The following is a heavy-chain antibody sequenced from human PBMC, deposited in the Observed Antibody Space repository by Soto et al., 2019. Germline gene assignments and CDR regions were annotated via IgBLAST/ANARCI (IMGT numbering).Heavy chain of an antibody. Sequence: QVQLQGRAQGLVKPPGPLSPPAASPGGSLGSRNWWSGVGRPPGKGLEWIGEFHHSGSTNYNPSLKSRATISVDKSKNQFSLKPSSVTAADTAVYYCARDRCSGGSCYSGREWRYFDYWGQGTLVTVSS. D-gene: IGHD2-15*01. J-gene: IGHJ4*02. V-gene: IGHV4-4*03. CDR2: FHHSGST. CDR1: GGSLGSRNW. CDR3: ARDRCSGGSCYSGREWRYFDY.